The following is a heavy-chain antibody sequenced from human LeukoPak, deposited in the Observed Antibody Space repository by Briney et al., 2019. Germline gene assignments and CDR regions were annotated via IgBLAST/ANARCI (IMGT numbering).Heavy chain of an antibody. CDR3: AHRTARTTRGFDV. CDR1: GFSLSTSGVA. D-gene: IGHD1-7*01. J-gene: IGHJ3*01. CDR2: IYWDDDK. V-gene: IGHV2-5*02. Sequence: ESGPTLVKPTQTLTLTCNFSGFSLSTSGVAVAWIRQPPGKALEWLALIYWDDDKRYRSSLKSRLTLTKDTSENQVALTMTNMDPVDPGTYYCAHRTARTTRGFDVWGQGAMVTVSS.